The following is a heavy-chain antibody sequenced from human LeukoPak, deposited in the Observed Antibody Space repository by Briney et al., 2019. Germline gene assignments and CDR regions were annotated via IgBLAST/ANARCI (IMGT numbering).Heavy chain of an antibody. V-gene: IGHV1-18*04. Sequence: ASVKVSCKASGYTFTSYYMHWVRQAPGQGLEWMGWISAYNGNTNYAQKLQGRVTMTTDTSTSTAYMELRSLRSDDTAAYYCARREIDYYYYYMDVWGKGTTVTVSS. CDR1: GYTFTSYY. CDR3: ARREIDYYYYYMDV. D-gene: IGHD1-26*01. CDR2: ISAYNGNT. J-gene: IGHJ6*03.